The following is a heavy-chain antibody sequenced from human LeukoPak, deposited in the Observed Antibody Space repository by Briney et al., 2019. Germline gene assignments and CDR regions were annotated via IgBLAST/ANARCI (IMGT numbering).Heavy chain of an antibody. J-gene: IGHJ4*02. CDR2: IYYSGST. D-gene: IGHD4-17*01. CDR3: ARLDYGVESYFDY. Sequence: PSETLSLTCTVSGGSISSSSYYWGWIRQPPGKGLEWIGSIYYSGSTYYNPSLKSRVTISVDTSKNQFSLKLSSVTAADTAVYYCARLDYGVESYFDYWGQGTLVTVSS. CDR1: GGSISSSSYY. V-gene: IGHV4-39*01.